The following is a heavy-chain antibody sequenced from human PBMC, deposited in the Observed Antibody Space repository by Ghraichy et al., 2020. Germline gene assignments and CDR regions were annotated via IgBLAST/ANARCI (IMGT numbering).Heavy chain of an antibody. CDR3: ARGRSVTTSEYFQH. J-gene: IGHJ1*01. CDR1: GGSFSGYY. V-gene: IGHV4-34*01. Sequence: SETLSLTCAVYGGSFSGYYWSWIRQPPGKGLEWIGEINHSGSTNYNPSLKSRVTISVDTSKNQFSLKLSSVTAADTAVYYCARGRSVTTSEYFQHWGQGTLVTVSS. CDR2: INHSGST. D-gene: IGHD4-17*01.